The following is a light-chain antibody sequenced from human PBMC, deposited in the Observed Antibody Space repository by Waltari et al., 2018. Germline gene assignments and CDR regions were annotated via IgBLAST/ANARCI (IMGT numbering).Light chain of an antibody. Sequence: DIVMTQSPDSLTVSLGERATVNCKSSQSVLSSSNNKNFLAWYQQKPGQPPKLLMYWASTRGSGVPDRVSGSGSGTDFTLTISSLQAEDVAVYYCQQYYITPPTFGQGTKVEIK. V-gene: IGKV4-1*01. CDR1: QSVLSSSNNKNF. CDR3: QQYYITPPT. J-gene: IGKJ1*01. CDR2: WAS.